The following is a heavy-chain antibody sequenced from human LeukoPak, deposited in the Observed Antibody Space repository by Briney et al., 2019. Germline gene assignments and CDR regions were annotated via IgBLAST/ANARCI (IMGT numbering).Heavy chain of an antibody. D-gene: IGHD4-23*01. CDR2: ISGYNGNT. CDR1: GYIFRNYE. J-gene: IGHJ5*02. Sequence: GASVKVSCKASGYIFRNYEISGVRQAPARGREGMGWISGYNGNTKYAQNVQGRVTMTTDTSTDIVYMELRSLSSDDTAVYYCAKDGRNRMNNYGGWFDPWGQGTLVTVSS. CDR3: AKDGRNRMNNYGGWFDP. V-gene: IGHV1-18*01.